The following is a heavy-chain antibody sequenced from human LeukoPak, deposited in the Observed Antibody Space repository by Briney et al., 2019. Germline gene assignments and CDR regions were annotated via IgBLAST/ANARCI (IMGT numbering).Heavy chain of an antibody. J-gene: IGHJ5*02. CDR3: ARQRVAYCGGDCYSQFDP. CDR2: IYYSGST. CDR1: GGSISSYY. D-gene: IGHD2-21*02. V-gene: IGHV4-59*01. Sequence: SDTLSLTCTVAGGSISSYYWSWIRQPPGKGLEWIGYIYYSGSTNYNPSLKSRVTISVDTSKNQFSLKLSSVTAADTAVYYCARQRVAYCGGDCYSQFDPWGQGTLVTVSS.